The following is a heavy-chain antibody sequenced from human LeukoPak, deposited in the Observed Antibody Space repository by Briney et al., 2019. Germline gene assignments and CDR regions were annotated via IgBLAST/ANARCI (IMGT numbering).Heavy chain of an antibody. CDR3: VREARGYHYTYFDY. Sequence: GGSLRLSCTASGFTLGGHDMHWVRQTTGDGLEGVADFSPGHHAFYVGSVKGRFTVSREDSKNSLYLQMSSLRAGDTAVYYCVREARGYHYTYFDYWGQGSLVTVSS. D-gene: IGHD5-18*01. J-gene: IGHJ4*02. CDR1: GFTLGGHD. CDR2: FSPGHHA. V-gene: IGHV3-13*01.